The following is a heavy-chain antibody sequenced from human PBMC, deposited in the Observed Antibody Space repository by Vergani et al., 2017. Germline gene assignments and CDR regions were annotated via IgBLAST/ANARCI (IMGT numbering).Heavy chain of an antibody. CDR2: IYYSGST. D-gene: IGHD6-19*01. CDR1: GGSISSGGYY. V-gene: IGHV4-31*03. CDR3: VRAVSSGWGWDFDL. Sequence: QVQLQESGPGLVKPSQTLSLTCTVSGGSISSGGYYWSWIRQHPGKGLEWIGYIYYSGSTYYNPSLKSRVTISVDTSKNQCSLKLSSVTAADTAVYYCVRAVSSGWGWDFDLWGRGTLVTVSS. J-gene: IGHJ2*01.